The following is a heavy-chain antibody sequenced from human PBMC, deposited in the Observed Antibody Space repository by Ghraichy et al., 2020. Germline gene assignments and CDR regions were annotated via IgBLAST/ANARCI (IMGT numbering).Heavy chain of an antibody. CDR2: IYYSGST. CDR3: ARVSVYSSSSRYYYYGMDV. V-gene: IGHV4-59*01. CDR1: GGSISSYY. D-gene: IGHD6-6*01. J-gene: IGHJ6*02. Sequence: SETLSLTCTVSGGSISSYYWSWIRQPPGKGLEWIGYIYYSGSTNYNPSLKSRVTISVDTSKNQFSLKLSSVTAADTAVYYCARVSVYSSSSRYYYYGMDVWGQGTTVTVSS.